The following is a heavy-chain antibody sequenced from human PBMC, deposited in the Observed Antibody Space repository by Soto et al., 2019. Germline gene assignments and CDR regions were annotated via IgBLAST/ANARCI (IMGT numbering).Heavy chain of an antibody. CDR2: ISGSGGST. V-gene: IGHV3-23*01. CDR1: GFTFSSYA. Sequence: GGSLRLSCASSGFTFSSYAMSLVRQAPGKGLEWVSAISGSGGSTYYADSVKGRFTISRDNSKNTLYLQMNSLRAEDTAVYYCAKLHYDSSGYYDAFDIWGQGTMVTVSS. J-gene: IGHJ3*02. D-gene: IGHD3-22*01. CDR3: AKLHYDSSGYYDAFDI.